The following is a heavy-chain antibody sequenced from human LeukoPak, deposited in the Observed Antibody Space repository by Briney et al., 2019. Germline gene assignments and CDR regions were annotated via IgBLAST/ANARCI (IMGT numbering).Heavy chain of an antibody. V-gene: IGHV3-74*01. D-gene: IGHD2-21*01. CDR1: GLPFNSFW. CDR2: INSDGSSS. CDR3: AICFSGCDY. Sequence: GGSLRLSCVISGLPFNSFWMHWVRQASGEGLVWVSRINSDGSSSAYADSVEGRFTISRNDAKNVLYLHMNSLRADDTAVYYCAICFSGCDYWGQGTLVTVSS. J-gene: IGHJ4*02.